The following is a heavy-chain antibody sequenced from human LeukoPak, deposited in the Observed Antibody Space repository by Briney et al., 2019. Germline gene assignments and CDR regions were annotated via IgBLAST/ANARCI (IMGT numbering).Heavy chain of an antibody. Sequence: SETLSLTCTVSGGSISSYYWSWIRQPPGKGLEWIGYIYYSGSTNYNPSLKSRVTISVDTSKNQFSLKLSSVTAADTAVYYCARFRIAVDDASDIWGQGTMVTVSS. CDR3: ARFRIAVDDASDI. V-gene: IGHV4-59*01. CDR1: GGSISSYY. J-gene: IGHJ3*02. CDR2: IYYSGST. D-gene: IGHD6-19*01.